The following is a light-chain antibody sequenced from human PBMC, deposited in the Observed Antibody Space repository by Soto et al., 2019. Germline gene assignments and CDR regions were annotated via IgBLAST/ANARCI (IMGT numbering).Light chain of an antibody. V-gene: IGKV3-15*01. CDR2: GVF. Sequence: EVVMTQSPATLSVSPGETATLSCRASQGINRNLAWYHHKPGQAPRLLIYGVFTRATNIPGRFSGGWSGTEFTLTIPGLQSEDFGVYCCHRYNNWPRTFGPGTKVEI. CDR1: QGINRN. CDR3: HRYNNWPRT. J-gene: IGKJ1*01.